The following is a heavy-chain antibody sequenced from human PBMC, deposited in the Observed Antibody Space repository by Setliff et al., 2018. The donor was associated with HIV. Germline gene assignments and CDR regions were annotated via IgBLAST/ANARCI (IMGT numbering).Heavy chain of an antibody. Sequence: SETLSLTCTVSGGSISSSSYYWGWIRQPPGKGLEWIGSIYYSGSTYYNPSLKSRVTISVDTSKDQFSLKLSSVTAADTAVYYCARNPEGIAAASAFDYWGQGTLVTVSS. J-gene: IGHJ4*02. CDR3: ARNPEGIAAASAFDY. CDR2: IYYSGST. V-gene: IGHV4-39*01. CDR1: GGSISSSSYY. D-gene: IGHD6-13*01.